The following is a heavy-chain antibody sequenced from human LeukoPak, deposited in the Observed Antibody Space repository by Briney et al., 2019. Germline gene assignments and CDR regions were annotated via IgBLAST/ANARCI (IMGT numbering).Heavy chain of an antibody. D-gene: IGHD3-10*01. Sequence: GGSLRLSCSASGFTFSSYAMHWVRQAPGKGLEYVSAISSNGGSTYYADSVKGRFTISRDDSKNTLYLQMNSLKTEDTAVYFCTTVSFHYGSGSYDYWGQGTLVTVSS. CDR2: ISSNGGST. CDR3: TTVSFHYGSGSYDY. CDR1: GFTFSSYA. V-gene: IGHV3-64*04. J-gene: IGHJ4*02.